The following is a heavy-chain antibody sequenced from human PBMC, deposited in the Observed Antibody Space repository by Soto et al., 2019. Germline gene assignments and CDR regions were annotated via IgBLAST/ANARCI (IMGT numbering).Heavy chain of an antibody. D-gene: IGHD1-1*01. CDR2: INPSGDST. Sequence: ASVKVSCKASGYTFTSYYMHWVRQAPGQGLEWMGIINPSGDSTSYAQKFQGRVTMTRDTSTSTVYMELSSLRSEDTAVYYCGRVTGTTGYWFDPWGQGTLVTVSS. CDR1: GYTFTSYY. J-gene: IGHJ5*02. V-gene: IGHV1-46*01. CDR3: GRVTGTTGYWFDP.